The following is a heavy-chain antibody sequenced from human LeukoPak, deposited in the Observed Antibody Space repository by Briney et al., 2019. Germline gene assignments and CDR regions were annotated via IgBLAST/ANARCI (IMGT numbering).Heavy chain of an antibody. J-gene: IGHJ5*02. CDR2: ISSSSSYI. CDR1: GFTFDDYG. CDR3: ARGSYDGKYNWFDP. D-gene: IGHD2-21*01. V-gene: IGHV3-21*01. Sequence: PGGSLRLSCAASGFTFDDYGMSWVRQAPGKGLEWVSSISSSSSYIYYADSVKGRFTISRDNAKNSLYLQMNSLRAEDTAVYYCARGSYDGKYNWFDPWGQGTLVTVSS.